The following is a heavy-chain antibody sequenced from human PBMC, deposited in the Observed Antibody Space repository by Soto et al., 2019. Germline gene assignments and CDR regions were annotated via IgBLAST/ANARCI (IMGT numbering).Heavy chain of an antibody. CDR3: ARHNYGSGSTYFDY. Sequence: SETLSLTCTVSGGSISSYYWSWIRQPPGKGLEWIGYIDYSGSTNYNPSLKSRVTISVDTSKNQFSRKLNSMTAADTAVYYCARHNYGSGSTYFDYWGEGTLVPVAS. CDR2: IDYSGST. CDR1: GGSISSYY. V-gene: IGHV4-59*08. D-gene: IGHD3-10*01. J-gene: IGHJ4*02.